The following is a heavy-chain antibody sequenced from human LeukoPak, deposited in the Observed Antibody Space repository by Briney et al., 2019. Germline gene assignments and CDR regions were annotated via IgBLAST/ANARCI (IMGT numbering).Heavy chain of an antibody. Sequence: GESLQISCKGSGYSFTSYWIGWVRQLPGKGLEWMGIIYPGDSDTRYSPSFQGQVTISADKSISTAYLQWSSLKASDTAMYYCARPRTAMGYYFDYWGQGTLVTVSS. CDR2: IYPGDSDT. D-gene: IGHD5-18*01. V-gene: IGHV5-51*01. CDR1: GYSFTSYW. CDR3: ARPRTAMGYYFDY. J-gene: IGHJ4*02.